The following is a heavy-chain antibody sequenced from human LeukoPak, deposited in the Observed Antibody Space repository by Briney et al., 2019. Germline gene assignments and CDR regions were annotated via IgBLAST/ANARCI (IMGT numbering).Heavy chain of an antibody. CDR1: GYTFTGYY. CDR3: ARDTAMVTYWFDA. CDR2: INTNSGGT. V-gene: IGHV1-2*02. J-gene: IGHJ5*02. D-gene: IGHD5-18*01. Sequence: GASVKVSCKASGYTFTGYYIHWVRQAPGPGLEWMGWINTNSGGTNYAQKFQARVTMTRDTSISTAYMELTRLRSDATAVYYCARDTAMVTYWFDAWGQGTLVTVSS.